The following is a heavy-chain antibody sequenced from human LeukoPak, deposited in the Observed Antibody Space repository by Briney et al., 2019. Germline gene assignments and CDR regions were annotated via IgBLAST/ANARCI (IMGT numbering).Heavy chain of an antibody. V-gene: IGHV4-59*01. CDR1: GGSISTYY. J-gene: IGHJ3*02. CDR2: IYYSGST. Sequence: SETLSLTCTVSGGSISTYYWSWIRQPPGKGLEWIGYIYYSGSTNYNPSLKSRVTISVDTSKNQFSLKLSSVTAADTAVYYCAGSTGGNYFDSSGYYYLNAFDIWGQGTMVTVSS. D-gene: IGHD3-22*01. CDR3: AGSTGGNYFDSSGYYYLNAFDI.